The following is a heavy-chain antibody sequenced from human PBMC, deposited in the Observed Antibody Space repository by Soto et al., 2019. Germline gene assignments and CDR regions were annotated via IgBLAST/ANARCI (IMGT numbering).Heavy chain of an antibody. CDR2: ISGSGTTI. V-gene: IGHV3-11*01. CDR1: GFPFSDYF. CDR3: ARDSGWGHV. J-gene: IGHJ6*02. Sequence: QVQLVESGGGLVKSGGSLRLSCAASGFPFSDYFMSWIRQAPGKGLERISHISGSGTTIYYADSVKGRFSISRDNAKNSLFLQMNSLRAEDTAVYFCARDSGWGHVWGQGTTVTVSS. D-gene: IGHD2-21*02.